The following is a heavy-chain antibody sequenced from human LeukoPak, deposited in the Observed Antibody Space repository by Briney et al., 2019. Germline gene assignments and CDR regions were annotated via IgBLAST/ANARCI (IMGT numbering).Heavy chain of an antibody. CDR1: GFTFRSYE. Sequence: GGSLRLSCEDSGFTFRSYEMNWVRQAPGKGLEWIAYLSSSGSASSYADSVKGRFTIARDNAKNSVYLEMNSLRADDTAVYYCAGSARLMKGVVEVTALDDWGQGTLVTVSS. J-gene: IGHJ4*02. D-gene: IGHD3-3*01. V-gene: IGHV3-48*03. CDR2: LSSSGSAS. CDR3: AGSARLMKGVVEVTALDD.